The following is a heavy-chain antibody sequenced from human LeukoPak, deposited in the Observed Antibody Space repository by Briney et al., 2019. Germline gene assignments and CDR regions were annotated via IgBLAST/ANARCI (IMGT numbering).Heavy chain of an antibody. CDR1: GFTFSDYY. J-gene: IGHJ6*02. V-gene: IGHV3-23*01. CDR2: ISGSGGST. CDR3: AKTLSHDYGSGSYYNYYYYGMDV. D-gene: IGHD3-10*01. Sequence: QPGGSLRLSCAASGFTFSDYYMSWIRQAPGKGLEWVSAISGSGGSTYYADSVKGRFTISRDNSKNTLYLQMNSLRAEDTAVYYCAKTLSHDYGSGSYYNYYYYGMDVWGQGTTVTVSS.